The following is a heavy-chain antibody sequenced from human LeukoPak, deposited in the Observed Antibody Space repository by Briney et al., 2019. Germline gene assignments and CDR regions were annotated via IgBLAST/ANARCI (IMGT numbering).Heavy chain of an antibody. CDR1: GFPFIRYS. Sequence: GGSLRLSFSASGFPFIRYSMNWGRQTPGKGREWVSSISSSSTYIYYANSVKGRFTISRDDAKNSLYLQMNSLRAEDTAVYYCAGGAVTFDYWGQGTLLTVSS. CDR3: AGGAVTFDY. D-gene: IGHD4-11*01. V-gene: IGHV3-21*01. CDR2: ISSSSTYI. J-gene: IGHJ4*02.